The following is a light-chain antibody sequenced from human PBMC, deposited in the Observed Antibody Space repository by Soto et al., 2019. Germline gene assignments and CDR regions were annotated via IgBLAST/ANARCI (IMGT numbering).Light chain of an antibody. CDR3: LQCESPPWT. V-gene: IGKV3-20*01. Sequence: EIVLTQSPGTLSLSPGERATLSCRASQSVSSSFLAWYQQKPGQAPRLLIYGASSRATDIPDRFSGSGSGTDFPLTLSRLEPEDFAVCYCLQCESPPWTFGQGAKVGLK. CDR2: GAS. CDR1: QSVSSSF. J-gene: IGKJ1*01.